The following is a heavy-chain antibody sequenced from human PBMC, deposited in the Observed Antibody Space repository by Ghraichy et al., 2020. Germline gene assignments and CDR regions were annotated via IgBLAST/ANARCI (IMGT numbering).Heavy chain of an antibody. CDR2: ISSSSSYT. CDR3: ARSPRFGELSPYQY. CDR1: GFTFSDYY. Sequence: GGSLRLSCVASGFTFSDYYMSWIRQAPGKGLEWVSYISSSSSYTNYADSVKGRFTISRDNAKTSLYLQMNSLRAEDTAVYYCARSPRFGELSPYQYWGQGTLVTVSS. V-gene: IGHV3-11*06. D-gene: IGHD3-10*02. J-gene: IGHJ4*02.